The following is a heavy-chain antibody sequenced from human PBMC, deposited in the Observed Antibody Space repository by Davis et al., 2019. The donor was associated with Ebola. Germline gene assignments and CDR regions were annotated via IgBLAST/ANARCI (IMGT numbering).Heavy chain of an antibody. CDR1: GYTFTSYY. J-gene: IGHJ3*02. CDR2: INPSGGST. Sequence: ASVKVSCKASGYTFTSYYMHWVRQAPGQGLEWMGIINPSGGSTSYAQKFQGRVTMTRDTSTSTVYMELSSLRSEDTAVYYCARQGPYYDFWSGYADAFDIWGQGTMVTVSS. D-gene: IGHD3-3*01. V-gene: IGHV1-46*01. CDR3: ARQGPYYDFWSGYADAFDI.